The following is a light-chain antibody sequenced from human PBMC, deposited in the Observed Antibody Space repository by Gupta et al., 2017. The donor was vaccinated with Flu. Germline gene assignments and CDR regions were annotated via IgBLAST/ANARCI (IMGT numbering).Light chain of an antibody. CDR3: QQYDNLPR. CDR1: QDVTNY. Sequence: DIQMTQSPSSLSASVGDRVTITCQASQDVTNYLNWYQQNQGKAPKLLIYDASNLATGVPSRCSGSGSGTDFTFTSRSLQPEDIATYYCQQYDNLPRFGPGTKVDIK. V-gene: IGKV1-33*01. CDR2: DAS. J-gene: IGKJ3*01.